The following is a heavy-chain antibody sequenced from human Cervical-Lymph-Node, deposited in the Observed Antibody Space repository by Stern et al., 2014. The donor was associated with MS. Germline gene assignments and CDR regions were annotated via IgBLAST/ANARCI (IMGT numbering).Heavy chain of an antibody. CDR1: GYTFTNNW. CDR3: ASPPPRRKWDDPNYGMDV. Sequence: VQLVESGAEVKKPGESLKISCKGSGYTFTNNWIAWVRQMPGKGLEWMGIIYPDAQNIRYRPSWQGQVPIPADKPISPASRQGRGLKAGDRPVYFCASPPPRRKWDDPNYGMDVWGQGTTVTVSS. V-gene: IGHV5-51*04. D-gene: IGHD1-1*01. CDR2: IYPDAQNI. J-gene: IGHJ6*02.